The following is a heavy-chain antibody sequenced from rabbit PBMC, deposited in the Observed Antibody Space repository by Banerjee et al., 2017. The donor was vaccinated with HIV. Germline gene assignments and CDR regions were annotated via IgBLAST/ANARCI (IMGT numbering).Heavy chain of an antibody. D-gene: IGHD1-1*01. J-gene: IGHJ4*01. V-gene: IGHV1S40*01. CDR1: GFSFSSSYY. CDR2: IYAGYSGST. Sequence: QSLEESGGDLVKPGASLTLTCTASGFSFSSSYYMCWVRQAPGKGLEWIACIYAGYSGSTYYASWAKGRFTISKTSSTTVTLQMTSLTGADTATYFRARDLTNNGGFYFNLWGQGTLVTVS. CDR3: ARDLTNNGGFYFNL.